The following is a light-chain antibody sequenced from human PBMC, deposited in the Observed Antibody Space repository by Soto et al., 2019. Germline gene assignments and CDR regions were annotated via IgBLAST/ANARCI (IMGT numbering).Light chain of an antibody. CDR1: QSVTSSY. CDR2: DAS. Sequence: EIVLTQSPGTLSLSPGERATLSCRASQSVTSSYLAWYQQKPGQAPRLLIYDASSRATGIPDRFSGSGSGTDFTVTITRLEPEDFAVYYCQQYGGSPPEYTFGQGTKLEIK. J-gene: IGKJ2*01. CDR3: QQYGGSPPEYT. V-gene: IGKV3-20*01.